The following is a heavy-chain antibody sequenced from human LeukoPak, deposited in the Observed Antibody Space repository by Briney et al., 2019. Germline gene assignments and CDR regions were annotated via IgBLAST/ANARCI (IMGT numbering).Heavy chain of an antibody. D-gene: IGHD3-10*01. Sequence: PGRSLRLSCAASGFTFSSYGMAWVRQAPGKGLEWVSGISDTGDSAYYADSVRGRFTISRDSSKNTLYLQMNSLRAEDTAVYYCARDNTYYYGSGSYSHQYYFDYWGQGTLVTVSS. CDR2: ISDTGDSA. J-gene: IGHJ4*02. V-gene: IGHV3-23*01. CDR3: ARDNTYYYGSGSYSHQYYFDY. CDR1: GFTFSSYG.